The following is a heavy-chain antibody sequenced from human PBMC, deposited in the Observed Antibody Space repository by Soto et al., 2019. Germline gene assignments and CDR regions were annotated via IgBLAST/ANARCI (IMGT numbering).Heavy chain of an antibody. J-gene: IGHJ4*02. Sequence: PGGSLRLSCAASGCTFSSYGMHWVRQAPGKGLEWVALIWYDGSDNYYADSVKGRFAISRDNSKNTLYLQMSSLRAEDTAVYYCARCVASTSAAELLDYWGQGTLVTVSS. CDR3: ARCVASTSAAELLDY. D-gene: IGHD6-13*01. CDR2: IWYDGSDN. V-gene: IGHV3-33*01. CDR1: GCTFSSYG.